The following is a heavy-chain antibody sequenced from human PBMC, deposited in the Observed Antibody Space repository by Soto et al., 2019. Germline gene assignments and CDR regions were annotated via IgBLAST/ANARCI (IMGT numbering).Heavy chain of an antibody. CDR2: IYYSGST. V-gene: IGHV4-59*01. Sequence: PSETLSLTCTVSGVSISSYYWSWIRQPPGKGLEWIGYIYYSGSTNYNPSLKSRVTISVDTSKNQFSLKLSSVTAADTAVYYCARENSIAAAGTWFDYWGQGTLVTVSS. D-gene: IGHD6-13*01. CDR3: ARENSIAAAGTWFDY. J-gene: IGHJ4*02. CDR1: GVSISSYY.